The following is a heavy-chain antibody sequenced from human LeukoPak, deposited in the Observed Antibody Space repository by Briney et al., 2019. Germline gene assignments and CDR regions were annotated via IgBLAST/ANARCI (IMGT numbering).Heavy chain of an antibody. CDR3: ARGVQLQPYDAFDI. CDR1: GYSFISYW. CDR2: IYPTDSDT. J-gene: IGHJ3*02. Sequence: GESLKISCKGSGYSFISYWIAWVRQMPGKGLEWMGIIYPTDSDTRYSPSFQGRVTISADKSISTAYLQWSSLKASDTAMYYCARGVQLQPYDAFDIWGQGTMVTVSS. V-gene: IGHV5-51*01. D-gene: IGHD1-1*01.